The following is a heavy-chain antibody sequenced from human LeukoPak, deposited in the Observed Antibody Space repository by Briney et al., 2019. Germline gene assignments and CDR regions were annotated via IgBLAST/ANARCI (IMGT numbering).Heavy chain of an antibody. CDR2: IYPGDSDT. CDR3: ARSQGGSNYDY. Sequence: GESLKISCKGSGYIFTNYWIGWVRRMPGKGLEWMGVIYPGDSDTRYSPSFQGQVTISADRSTSTAYLHWSSLKASDTAMYYCARSQGGSNYDYWGQGTLVTVSS. V-gene: IGHV5-51*01. CDR1: GYIFTNYW. J-gene: IGHJ4*02. D-gene: IGHD5-24*01.